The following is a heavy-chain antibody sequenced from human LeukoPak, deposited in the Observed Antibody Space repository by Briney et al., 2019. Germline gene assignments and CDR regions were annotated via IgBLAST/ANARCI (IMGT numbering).Heavy chain of an antibody. CDR3: AREGSGYEYGMDV. J-gene: IGHJ6*02. CDR2: ISYDGSNK. V-gene: IGHV3-30-3*01. Sequence: GGSLRLSCAASGFTFSSYAMHWVRQAPGKGLEWVAVISYDGSNKYYADSVKGRFTISRDNSKNTLYLQMNSLRAEDTAVYYCAREGSGYEYGMDVWGQGTTVTVSS. D-gene: IGHD3-10*01. CDR1: GFTFSSYA.